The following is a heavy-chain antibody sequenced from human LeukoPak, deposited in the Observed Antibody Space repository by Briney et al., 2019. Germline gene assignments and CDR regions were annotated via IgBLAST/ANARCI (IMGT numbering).Heavy chain of an antibody. V-gene: IGHV1-8*03. Sequence: ASVTVSFTGSGYSFTIYDINWVRQATGQGLEWMGWMNPDSGNTGYAQKFQGRVTITRNTSISTAYMELSSLRSEDTAVYYCTRRGEVYARTRSYYYYMDVWGKGTTVTVSS. D-gene: IGHD2-8*01. CDR3: TRRGEVYARTRSYYYYMDV. CDR1: GYSFTIYD. J-gene: IGHJ6*03. CDR2: MNPDSGNT.